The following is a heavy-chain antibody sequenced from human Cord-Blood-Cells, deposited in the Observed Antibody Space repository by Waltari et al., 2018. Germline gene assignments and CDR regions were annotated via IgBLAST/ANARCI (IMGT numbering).Heavy chain of an antibody. CDR2: IWYDGSNK. CDR3: ARSIGWESTDIIDY. Sequence: VQLVESGGGVVQPGRSLRLSCAASGFTFSRYGMHRVGPAPGKGLEWVAVIWYDGSNKYYADSVKGRFTISRNNSKNTLYLQMNSLRAEDTAVYYCARSIGWESTDIIDYWGQGTLVTVSS. D-gene: IGHD1-26*01. V-gene: IGHV3-33*01. CDR1: GFTFSRYG. J-gene: IGHJ4*02.